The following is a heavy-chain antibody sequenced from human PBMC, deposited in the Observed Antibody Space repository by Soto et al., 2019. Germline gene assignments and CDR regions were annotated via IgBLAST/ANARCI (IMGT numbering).Heavy chain of an antibody. CDR2: INIVGGNT. CDR1: GFTFSNYA. CDR3: TKNYYIDS. V-gene: IGHV3-23*01. Sequence: VQLLESGGGLVQPGGSLRLSCAASGFTFSNYAMSWVRQAPGKALEWVSSINIVGGNTNYADSVRGRFTMSRDDSKNTVFLQMNSLRAEGTAIYYCTKNYYIDSWGQGTLVTVSS. J-gene: IGHJ4*02.